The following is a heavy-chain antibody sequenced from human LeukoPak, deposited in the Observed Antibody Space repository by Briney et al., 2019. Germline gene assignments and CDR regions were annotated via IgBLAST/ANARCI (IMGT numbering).Heavy chain of an antibody. Sequence: SETLSLTCTVSGGSISSSNYYWGWIRQPPGKGLEWIGSVSYSGSTFYNPSLKSRVTISVDTSKNQFSLKLSSVTAADTAVYYCARVGGYSSGHGYWAQGTLVTVSS. CDR1: GGSISSSNYY. CDR2: VSYSGST. D-gene: IGHD5-12*01. V-gene: IGHV4-39*01. CDR3: ARVGGYSSGHGY. J-gene: IGHJ4*02.